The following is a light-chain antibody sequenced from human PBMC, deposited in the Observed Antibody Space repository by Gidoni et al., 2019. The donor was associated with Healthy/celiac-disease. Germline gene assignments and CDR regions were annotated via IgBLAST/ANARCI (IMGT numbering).Light chain of an antibody. V-gene: IGKV1-33*01. J-gene: IGKJ4*01. CDR1: QEISNY. CDR2: DAS. CDR3: QQYDNLPPLT. Sequence: DIQMTKSTSSLSASVGDRVTITCQASQEISNYLNWYQQKPGKAPKLLVYDASKLETGVPSRFSGSESGTDFTFTISSLQPEDIATYYCQQYDNLPPLTFGGGTKVEIK.